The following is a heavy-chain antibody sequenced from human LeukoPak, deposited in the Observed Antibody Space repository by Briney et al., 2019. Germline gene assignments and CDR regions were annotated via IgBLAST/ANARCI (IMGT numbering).Heavy chain of an antibody. CDR3: VTGGHYSGS. V-gene: IGHV3-23*01. CDR1: GFTFSNYA. Sequence: GGSLRLSCAASGFTFSNYAMSWVRQAPGKGPEWVSAINTNSGSIYYTDSVKGRFTTSRDNAKNSLYLQMTSLRAEDTAVYYCVTGGHYSGSWGQGSLVTVSS. D-gene: IGHD3-22*01. CDR2: INTNSGSI. J-gene: IGHJ5*02.